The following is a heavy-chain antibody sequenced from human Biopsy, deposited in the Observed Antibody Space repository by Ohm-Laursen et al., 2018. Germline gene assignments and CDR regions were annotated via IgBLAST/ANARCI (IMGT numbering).Heavy chain of an antibody. Sequence: SETLSLTCIVSGASITSYYWSWIRQPAGKGLEWIGHTYKGGNTNHNPSLKSRVSMSVDTSKNQLSLTLRSVTAADTAVYYCARDLPSSYYCAMDVWGQGTTVTVSS. V-gene: IGHV4-4*07. CDR3: ARDLPSSYYCAMDV. CDR1: GASITSYY. J-gene: IGHJ6*02. CDR2: TYKGGNT.